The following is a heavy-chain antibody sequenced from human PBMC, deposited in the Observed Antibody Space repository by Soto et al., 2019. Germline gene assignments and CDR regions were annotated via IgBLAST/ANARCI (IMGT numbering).Heavy chain of an antibody. Sequence: GGSLTLSCAPSGFMFSSYAMHWVRQAPGKGLGWVAVISYDGSNEYYADSVKGRVSISRDNSKNTLYLQMNSLRAEDTAVYYCVKAGYDILTGYYRSWGQGTLVTVSS. V-gene: IGHV3-30*18. D-gene: IGHD3-9*01. CDR2: ISYDGSNE. CDR1: GFMFSSYA. CDR3: VKAGYDILTGYYRS. J-gene: IGHJ5*02.